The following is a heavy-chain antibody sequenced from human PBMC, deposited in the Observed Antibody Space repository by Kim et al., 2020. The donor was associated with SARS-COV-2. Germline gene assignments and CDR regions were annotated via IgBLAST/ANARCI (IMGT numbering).Heavy chain of an antibody. CDR3: ARHHSSGWQNWFDP. CDR2: IYYSGST. Sequence: SETLSLTCTVSGGSISSYYWSWIRQPPGKGLEWIGYIYYSGSTNYNPSLKSRVTISVDTSKNQFSLKLSSVTAADTAVYYCARHHSSGWQNWFDPWGQGTLVTVSS. D-gene: IGHD6-19*01. J-gene: IGHJ5*02. V-gene: IGHV4-59*08. CDR1: GGSISSYY.